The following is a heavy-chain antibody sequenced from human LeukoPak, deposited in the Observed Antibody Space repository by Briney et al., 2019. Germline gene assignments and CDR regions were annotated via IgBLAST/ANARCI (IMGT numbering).Heavy chain of an antibody. V-gene: IGHV3-7*01. J-gene: IGHJ3*02. Sequence: GGSLSLSCVASGFTFSSYWMSWARQAPGKGLEWVASIKQDGGQNHYLDSVKGRFTISRDNAKSSLFLQLNSLSAEDTAMYYCARWDAYCTGGSCYFGGFAFDIWGQGTVVTVSS. CDR1: GFTFSSYW. CDR2: IKQDGGQN. CDR3: ARWDAYCTGGSCYFGGFAFDI. D-gene: IGHD2-15*01.